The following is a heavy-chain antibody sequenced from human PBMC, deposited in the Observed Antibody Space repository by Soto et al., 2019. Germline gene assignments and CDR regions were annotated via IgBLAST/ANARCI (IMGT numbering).Heavy chain of an antibody. Sequence: QVQLQESGPGLVKPSPTLSLTCTVSGGSISSGDYYWSWIRLPLGKGLEWIGYIYYSGSTYYNPSLKSRVTRSVYTTKNQFSLKLSSVSAAETAVYYCARTSHDYTLDYWGQGTLVTVSS. CDR3: ARTSHDYTLDY. J-gene: IGHJ4*02. CDR1: GGSISSGDYY. D-gene: IGHD4-4*01. CDR2: IYYSGST. V-gene: IGHV4-30-4*01.